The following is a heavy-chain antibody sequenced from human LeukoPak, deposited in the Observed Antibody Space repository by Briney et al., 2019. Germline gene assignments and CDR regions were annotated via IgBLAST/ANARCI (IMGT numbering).Heavy chain of an antibody. V-gene: IGHV3-23*01. D-gene: IGHD6-19*01. Sequence: GGSLRLSCAASGFTFGSYAMYWVRQAPGKGLEWVSGTSGSGGSTFYADSVKGRFTISRDNSENTVYLQMNSLRADDTAVYYCAKTTAGYSSGRYPGWPVDYWGQGTLVTVSS. CDR2: TSGSGGST. CDR3: AKTTAGYSSGRYPGWPVDY. J-gene: IGHJ4*02. CDR1: GFTFGSYA.